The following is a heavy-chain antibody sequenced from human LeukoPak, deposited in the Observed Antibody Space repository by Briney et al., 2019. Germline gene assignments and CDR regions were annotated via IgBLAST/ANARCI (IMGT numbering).Heavy chain of an antibody. D-gene: IGHD6-25*01. V-gene: IGHV3-30*03. CDR2: ISFDGSDQ. Sequence: GGSLRLSCAASGFTFSNYAVHWVRRAPGKGLEWVAVISFDGSDQYYADSVRGRFTISRDNAKNTLYLQMNSLRAEDTAVYYCARVGARLGAFDIWGQGTMVTVSS. CDR3: ARVGARLGAFDI. CDR1: GFTFSNYA. J-gene: IGHJ3*02.